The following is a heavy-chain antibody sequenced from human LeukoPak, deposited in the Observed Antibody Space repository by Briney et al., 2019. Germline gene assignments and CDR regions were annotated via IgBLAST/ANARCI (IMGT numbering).Heavy chain of an antibody. J-gene: IGHJ4*02. CDR2: IWYDGSNK. D-gene: IGHD4-17*01. CDR1: GFTFSSYG. Sequence: GGSLRLSCAASGFTFSSYGMHWDRQAPGKGLEWVAVIWYDGSNKYYADSVKGRFTISRDNSKNTLYLQMNSLRAEDTAVYYCARSDYGDYPFDYWGQGTLVTVSS. V-gene: IGHV3-33*01. CDR3: ARSDYGDYPFDY.